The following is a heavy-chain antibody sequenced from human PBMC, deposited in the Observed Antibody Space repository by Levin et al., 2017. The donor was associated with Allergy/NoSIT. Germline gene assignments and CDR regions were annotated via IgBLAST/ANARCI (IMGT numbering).Heavy chain of an antibody. J-gene: IGHJ3*02. CDR3: ARPEQQWLGNDAFDI. Sequence: PSETLSLTCTVSGGSLTNYYWTWIRQSPGKRLEWIGYIYSSGSTNYNPSLKSRVTMSIDTSKKQFSLKLTSVTAADTAVYYCARPEQQWLGNDAFDIWGLGTMVTVSS. D-gene: IGHD6-19*01. CDR1: GGSLTNYY. V-gene: IGHV4-59*08. CDR2: IYSSGST.